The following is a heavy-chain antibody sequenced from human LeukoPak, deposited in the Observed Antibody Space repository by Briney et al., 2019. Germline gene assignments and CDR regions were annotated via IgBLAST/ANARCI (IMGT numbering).Heavy chain of an antibody. Sequence: ASVKVSCKASGYTFTVYYMHWVRQAPGQGLEWMGRINPNSGGTNYAQKFQGRVTMTRDTSISTAYMELSRLRSDDTAVYYCASDSVAGSAFDIWGQGTMVTVSS. CDR3: ASDSVAGSAFDI. V-gene: IGHV1-2*06. J-gene: IGHJ3*02. CDR1: GYTFTVYY. CDR2: INPNSGGT. D-gene: IGHD6-19*01.